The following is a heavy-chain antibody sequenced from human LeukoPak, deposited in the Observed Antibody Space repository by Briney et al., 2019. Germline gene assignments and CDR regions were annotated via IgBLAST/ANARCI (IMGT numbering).Heavy chain of an antibody. Sequence: ASVKVSCKASGYTFTSYGISWVRQAPGQGLEWMGWISAYNGNTDYAQKLQGRVTMTTDTSTSTAYMELRSLRSDDTAVYYCAKVEGSTSHFYYYFDYWGQGTLVTVSS. D-gene: IGHD2-2*01. CDR2: ISAYNGNT. V-gene: IGHV1-18*01. CDR1: GYTFTSYG. J-gene: IGHJ4*02. CDR3: AKVEGSTSHFYYYFDY.